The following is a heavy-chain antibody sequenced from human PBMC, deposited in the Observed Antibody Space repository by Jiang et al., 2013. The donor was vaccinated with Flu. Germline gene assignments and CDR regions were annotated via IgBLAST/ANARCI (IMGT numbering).Heavy chain of an antibody. Sequence: GPGLVKTAQTLSLDCTVSGGSISSGIHSWNWIRQSAGGDYSGLGVFIPVGAPSTIRPSMVESPYRATCPGRQLSLRMTPAIVSDTAVYYCARGPSDANEWYFDLWGPGTLVTVSS. CDR3: ARGPSDANEWYFDL. D-gene: IGHD1-1*01. J-gene: IGHJ2*01. CDR1: GGSISSGIHS. CDR2: FIPVGAP. V-gene: IGHV4-61*02.